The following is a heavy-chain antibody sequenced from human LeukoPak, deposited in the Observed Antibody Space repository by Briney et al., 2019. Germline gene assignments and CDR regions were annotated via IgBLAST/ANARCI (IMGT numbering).Heavy chain of an antibody. Sequence: SETLSLTCIVSGYSISSDYYWGWIRQPPGKGLECIGTIYHGGSTYYNPSPKRRVAILVDPSKNQFSLKLTSVTAADTAVYYCARLVGSSWYREVLRGRDYWGQGTLVTVSS. J-gene: IGHJ4*02. CDR2: IYHGGST. CDR3: ARLVGSSWYREVLRGRDY. D-gene: IGHD6-13*01. V-gene: IGHV4-38-2*02. CDR1: GYSISSDYY.